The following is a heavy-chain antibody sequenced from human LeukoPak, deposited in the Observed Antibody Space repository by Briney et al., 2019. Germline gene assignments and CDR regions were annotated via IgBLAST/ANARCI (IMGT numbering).Heavy chain of an antibody. J-gene: IGHJ6*03. CDR2: IHYSGST. CDR3: ARGNYGDYGGYYYMDV. D-gene: IGHD4-17*01. Sequence: PSETLSLTCTVSGGSISSYYWSWIRQPPGKGLEWIGYIHYSGSTNYNPSLKSRVTISVDTSKNQFSLKLSSVTAADTAVYYCARGNYGDYGGYYYMDVWGKGTTVTVSS. CDR1: GGSISSYY. V-gene: IGHV4-59*01.